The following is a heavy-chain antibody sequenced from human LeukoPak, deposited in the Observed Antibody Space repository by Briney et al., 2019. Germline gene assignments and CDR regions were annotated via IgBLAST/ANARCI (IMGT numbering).Heavy chain of an antibody. V-gene: IGHV4-61*02. CDR1: GGSISSGGYS. CDR2: IYTSGST. CDR3: ARCDSSGYYYLVR. J-gene: IGHJ4*02. D-gene: IGHD3-22*01. Sequence: PSETLSLTCTVSGGSISSGGYSWSWIRQHPGKGLEWIGRIYTSGSTNYNPSLKSRVTMSVDTSKNQFSLKLSSVTAADTAVYYCARCDSSGYYYLVRWGQGTLVTVSS.